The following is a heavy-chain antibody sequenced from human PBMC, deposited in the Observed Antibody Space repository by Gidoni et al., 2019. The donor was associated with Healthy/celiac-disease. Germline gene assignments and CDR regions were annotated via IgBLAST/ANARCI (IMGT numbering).Heavy chain of an antibody. D-gene: IGHD3-10*01. Sequence: NPNSGNTGYAQKFQGRVTMTRNTSISTAYMELSSLRSEDTAVYYCARGYYYYGSGSYYYWGQGTLVTVSS. J-gene: IGHJ4*02. V-gene: IGHV1-8*01. CDR3: ARGYYYYGSGSYYY. CDR2: NPNSGNT.